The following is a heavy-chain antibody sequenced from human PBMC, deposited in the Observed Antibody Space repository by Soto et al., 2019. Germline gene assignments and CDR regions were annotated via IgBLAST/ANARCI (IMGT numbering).Heavy chain of an antibody. V-gene: IGHV1-69*01. D-gene: IGHD3-10*01. J-gene: IGHJ4*02. CDR2: IIPIFGTA. CDR1: GGTLSSYT. Sequence: QVQLVQSGAEVKKPGSSVKVSCKASGGTLSSYTISWVRQAPGQGLEWMGGIIPIFGTAKYTQKFQGRVTITADESTSTTYMELNSLRSEDTAVYYCAREGFSVSYFPSWGQGTPVTVSS. CDR3: AREGFSVSYFPS.